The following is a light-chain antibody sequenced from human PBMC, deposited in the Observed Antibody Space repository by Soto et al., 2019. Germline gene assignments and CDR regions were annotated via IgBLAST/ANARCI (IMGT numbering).Light chain of an antibody. CDR1: QSVSNNY. Sequence: EIVLRQSPATLSSFPGDRVTLSCRASQSVSNNYLAWYQQKPGQPPRLLILGASTRATGIADRFSGSGSGTDFTLTISRLEPEDFAVYYCQQYGDSLLTFGGGAKVDTK. V-gene: IGKV3-20*01. CDR3: QQYGDSLLT. CDR2: GAS. J-gene: IGKJ4*01.